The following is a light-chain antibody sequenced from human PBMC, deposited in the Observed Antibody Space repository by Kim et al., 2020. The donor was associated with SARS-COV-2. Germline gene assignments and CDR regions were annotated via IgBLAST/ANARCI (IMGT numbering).Light chain of an antibody. Sequence: QSVLTQPPSVSAAPGQKVTISCSGSSSNIGNNYVYWYQQLPGTAPKLLIYDNNKRPSGIPDRFSGSKSGTSATLGITGLQTGDEADYYCGTWDSSLSARVFGGGTQLTVL. CDR3: GTWDSSLSARV. J-gene: IGLJ3*02. CDR2: DNN. CDR1: SSNIGNNY. V-gene: IGLV1-51*01.